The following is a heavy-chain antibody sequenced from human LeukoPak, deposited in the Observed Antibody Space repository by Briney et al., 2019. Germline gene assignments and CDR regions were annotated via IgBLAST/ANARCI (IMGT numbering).Heavy chain of an antibody. D-gene: IGHD2-21*01. Sequence: GGSLRLSCAASGFTFSTSWMHWVRQAPGKGLVWVSAIIRSGGSTYYADSVKGRFTISRDNSKNTLYLQMNSLRAEDTAVYYCAKDLTLYGDFPYFDYWGQGTLVTVSS. V-gene: IGHV3-23*01. J-gene: IGHJ4*02. CDR2: IIRSGGST. CDR1: GFTFSTSW. CDR3: AKDLTLYGDFPYFDY.